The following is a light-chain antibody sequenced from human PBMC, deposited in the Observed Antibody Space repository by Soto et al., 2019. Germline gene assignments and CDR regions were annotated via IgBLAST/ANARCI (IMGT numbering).Light chain of an antibody. Sequence: DIQMTQSPASVSASVGDRVTITCRASQGISNWLAWYQQKPGEAPKLLIYAASTLQSGVPSRFSGSGSGTEFTLNISSLQPEDFATYFCQQADSFPHTFGQGTKVDIK. J-gene: IGKJ2*01. CDR3: QQADSFPHT. CDR2: AAS. V-gene: IGKV1-12*01. CDR1: QGISNW.